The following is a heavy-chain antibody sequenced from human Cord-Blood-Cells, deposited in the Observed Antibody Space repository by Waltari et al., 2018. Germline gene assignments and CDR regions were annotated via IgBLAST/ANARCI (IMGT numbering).Heavy chain of an antibody. CDR1: GFTFSSYW. J-gene: IGHJ3*02. CDR3: ARRLEYQLLGLAFDI. Sequence: EVQLVESGGGLVQPGGSLRLSCAASGFTFSSYWMSWVRQAPGKGLEWVANIKQDGSEKYYVDSVKGRFTISRDNAKNSLYLQMNSLRAEDTAVYYCARRLEYQLLGLAFDIWGQGTMVTVSS. V-gene: IGHV3-7*01. CDR2: IKQDGSEK. D-gene: IGHD2-2*01.